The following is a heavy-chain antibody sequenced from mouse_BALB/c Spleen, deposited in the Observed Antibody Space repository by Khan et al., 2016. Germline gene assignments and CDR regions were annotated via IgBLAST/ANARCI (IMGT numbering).Heavy chain of an antibody. D-gene: IGHD1-1*01. CDR2: INSDGSAI. CDR1: GFTFSGFW. J-gene: IGHJ2*01. V-gene: IGHV11-2*02. CDR3: MGLRYYFGY. Sequence: EVQLLETGGGLVQPGGSRGLSCEGSGFTFSGFWMSWVRQTPGKTLEWIGDINSDGSAINYAPSIKDRFTIFRDNDKSTLYLQMSNVRSEDTATYFCMGLRYYFGYWGQGTTLTVSS.